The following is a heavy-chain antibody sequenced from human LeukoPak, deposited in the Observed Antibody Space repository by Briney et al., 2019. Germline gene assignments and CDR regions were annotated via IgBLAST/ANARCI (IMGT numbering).Heavy chain of an antibody. Sequence: ASVKVSCKASGYTFTSYGISWARQAPGQGLEWMGIINPSGGSTSYAQKFQGRVTMTRDMSTSTVYMELSSLRSEDTAVYYCARGFYSSSWCFDYWGQGTLVTVSS. CDR1: GYTFTSYG. CDR2: INPSGGST. CDR3: ARGFYSSSWCFDY. D-gene: IGHD6-13*01. V-gene: IGHV1-46*01. J-gene: IGHJ4*02.